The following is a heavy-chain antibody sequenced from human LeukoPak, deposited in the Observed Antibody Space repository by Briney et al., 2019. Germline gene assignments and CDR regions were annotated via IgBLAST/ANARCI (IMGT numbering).Heavy chain of an antibody. CDR2: IQGSGYT. D-gene: IGHD6-19*01. CDR3: ARETMLAGFASGLGFNY. Sequence: PSETLSLTCTVSGASISSWYWSWIRQPPGKGLEWIGNIQGSGYTNYNPSLKSRLSMSLDTSRNQFSLNLTSVTAADTATYYCARETMLAGFASGLGFNYWGQGILVIVSS. J-gene: IGHJ4*02. V-gene: IGHV4-59*01. CDR1: GASISSWY.